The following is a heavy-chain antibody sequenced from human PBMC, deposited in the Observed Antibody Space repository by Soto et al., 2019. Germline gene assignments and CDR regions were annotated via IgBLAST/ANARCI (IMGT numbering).Heavy chain of an antibody. CDR1: GDTFSSYA. J-gene: IGHJ4*02. Sequence: QVQLVQSGAEVKKPGSSVKVACKAAGDTFSSYAISWVRQAPGQGLEWMGGIIPIFGTANYAQKFQGRVTITADEYTSTDYMELSSLRTEYTAVYYCARGGKRYSYDNYFDYWGQGTLVTVSS. CDR2: IIPIFGTA. CDR3: ARGGKRYSYDNYFDY. D-gene: IGHD5-18*01. V-gene: IGHV1-69*01.